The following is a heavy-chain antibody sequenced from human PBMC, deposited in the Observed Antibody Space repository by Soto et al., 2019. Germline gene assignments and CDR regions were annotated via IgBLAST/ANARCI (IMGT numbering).Heavy chain of an antibody. D-gene: IGHD3-10*01. CDR3: LKDASFLCFGELIYESSGVYFDY. Sequence: GGSLGLPCVASGFTFSSYAMSWVRQPPGKGLKWESFIFGICGNTYFSESVKGLLTISNNNFMNMMYLQIISLIAEDTYVYYCLKDASFLCFGELIYESSGVYFDYWGQGTLVTVPQ. V-gene: IGHV3-23*01. CDR1: GFTFSSYA. CDR2: IFGICGNT. J-gene: IGHJ4*02.